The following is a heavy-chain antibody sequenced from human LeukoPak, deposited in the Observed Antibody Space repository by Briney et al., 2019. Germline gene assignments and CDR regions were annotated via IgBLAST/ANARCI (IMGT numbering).Heavy chain of an antibody. Sequence: ASVKVSCKASGYTFTGYYMHWVRQAPGQGLEWMGWINPNSGGTNYAQKFQGRVTMTRDTSISTAYMELSRLRSDDTAVYYCARFGGTIFGVVSVDDDYWGQGTLVTVSS. D-gene: IGHD3-3*01. CDR1: GYTFTGYY. CDR2: INPNSGGT. V-gene: IGHV1-2*02. CDR3: ARFGGTIFGVVSVDDDY. J-gene: IGHJ4*02.